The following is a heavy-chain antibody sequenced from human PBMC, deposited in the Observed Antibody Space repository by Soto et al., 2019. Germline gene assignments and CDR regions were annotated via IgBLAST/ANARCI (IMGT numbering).Heavy chain of an antibody. Sequence: SETLSLTCTVSGGSISSGGYYWSWIRQHPGKGLEWIGYIYYSGSTYYNPSLKSRVTISVDTSKNQFSLKLSSVTAADTAVYYCARVATVTRSIDYWGQGTLVTVSS. CDR1: GGSISSGGYY. V-gene: IGHV4-31*03. D-gene: IGHD4-17*01. CDR3: ARVATVTRSIDY. CDR2: IYYSGST. J-gene: IGHJ4*02.